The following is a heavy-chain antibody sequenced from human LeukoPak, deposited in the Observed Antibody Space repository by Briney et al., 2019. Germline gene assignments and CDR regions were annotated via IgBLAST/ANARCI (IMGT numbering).Heavy chain of an antibody. D-gene: IGHD3-22*01. V-gene: IGHV3-64*01. J-gene: IGHJ4*02. CDR2: ISSNGGST. Sequence: GGSLGLSCAASGFTFSSYAMHWVRQAPGKGLEYVSAISSNGGSTYYANSVKGRSTISRDNSKNTLYLQMGSLRAEDMAVYYCARAGDSSGYYYGLPDYWGQGTLVTVSS. CDR3: ARAGDSSGYYYGLPDY. CDR1: GFTFSSYA.